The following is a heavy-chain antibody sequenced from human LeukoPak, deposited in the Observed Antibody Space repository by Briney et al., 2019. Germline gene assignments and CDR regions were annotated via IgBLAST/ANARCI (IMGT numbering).Heavy chain of an antibody. CDR2: LASAGHT. Sequence: PGGSLRLSCTASGFTLGSHDMPWVGQTTGGGREGVAALASAGHTFYAGSVKGRVTVSRDDAKNSLYLQMNSLRAGDTALYYCVREARGYHYSYFDYWGQGTLVTVSS. CDR1: GFTLGSHD. J-gene: IGHJ4*02. V-gene: IGHV3-13*01. D-gene: IGHD5-18*01. CDR3: VREARGYHYSYFDY.